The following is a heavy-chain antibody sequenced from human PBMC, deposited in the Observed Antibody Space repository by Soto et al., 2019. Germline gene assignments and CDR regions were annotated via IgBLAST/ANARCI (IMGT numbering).Heavy chain of an antibody. V-gene: IGHV4-39*01. CDR1: GVSISSYY. CDR3: ARSSITPRLFMYPFDY. J-gene: IGHJ4*02. CDR2: IYYDGNT. Sequence: SETLSLTCTVSGVSISSYYWGWIRQPPGKGLESVANIYYDGNTYYNPSLESRVTISLDTSKNQFSLRLDSVTAADTAVYYCARSSITPRLFMYPFDYWGQGILVTVSS. D-gene: IGHD6-6*01.